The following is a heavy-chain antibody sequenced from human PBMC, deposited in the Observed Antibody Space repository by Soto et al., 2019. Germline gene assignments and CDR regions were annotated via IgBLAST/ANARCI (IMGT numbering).Heavy chain of an antibody. CDR3: ARSITGIRRAFDI. CDR2: INPSGGST. D-gene: IGHD1-20*01. CDR1: GYTFTSYY. V-gene: IGHV1-46*01. Sequence: ASVKVSCKASGYTFTSYYMHWVRQAPGQGLEWMGIINPSGGSTSYAQKFQGRVTMTRDTSTSTAYMELSSLRSEDMAVYYCARSITGIRRAFDIWGQGTMVTVSS. J-gene: IGHJ3*02.